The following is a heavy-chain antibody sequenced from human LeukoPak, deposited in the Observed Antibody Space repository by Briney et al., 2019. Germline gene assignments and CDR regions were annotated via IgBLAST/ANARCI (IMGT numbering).Heavy chain of an antibody. J-gene: IGHJ4*02. Sequence: QPGGSLRLSCAVSGFTFRNYWMHWVRQAPGKGLMWVSRINTDGSTTYYADSVKGRFTISRDNAKNTVYLQMTSLRAEDMAVYFCASDTAVGYWGQGTQVTVSS. D-gene: IGHD1-26*01. CDR3: ASDTAVGY. CDR2: INTDGSTT. CDR1: GFTFRNYW. V-gene: IGHV3-74*01.